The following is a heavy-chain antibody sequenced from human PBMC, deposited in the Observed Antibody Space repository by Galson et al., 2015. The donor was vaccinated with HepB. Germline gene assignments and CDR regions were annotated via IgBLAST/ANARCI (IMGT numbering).Heavy chain of an antibody. V-gene: IGHV3-53*01. J-gene: IGHJ3*02. CDR3: ARDSPDYCSSTSCYTGGAFDI. CDR1: GFTVSSNY. Sequence: SLRLSCAASGFTVSSNYMSWVRQAPGKGLEWVSVIYSGGSTYYADSVKGRFTISRDNSKNTLYLQMNSLRAEDTAVYYCARDSPDYCSSTSCYTGGAFDIWGQGTMVTVSS. CDR2: IYSGGST. D-gene: IGHD2-2*02.